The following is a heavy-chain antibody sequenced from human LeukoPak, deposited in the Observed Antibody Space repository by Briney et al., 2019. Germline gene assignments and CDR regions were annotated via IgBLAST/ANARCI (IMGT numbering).Heavy chain of an antibody. CDR1: GFTFSSFG. D-gene: IGHD1-26*01. Sequence: GGSLRLSCAASGFTFSSFGMHWVRQAPRKGLECVAFIRFDGSDKLYAGSVKGRFTISRDNSKNTLYLQMNSLRPEDTALYYCAKDRGGGGYTDFDYWGQGTLVTVSS. J-gene: IGHJ4*02. CDR2: IRFDGSDK. V-gene: IGHV3-30*02. CDR3: AKDRGGGGYTDFDY.